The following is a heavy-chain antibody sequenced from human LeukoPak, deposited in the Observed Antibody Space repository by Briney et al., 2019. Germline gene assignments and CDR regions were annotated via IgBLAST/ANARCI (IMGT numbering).Heavy chain of an antibody. V-gene: IGHV3-21*01. D-gene: IGHD4-23*01. Sequence: GGSLRLSCAASGFTVSSNYMSWVRQAPGKGLEWVSSISSSSSYIYYADSVKGRFTISRDNAKNSLYLQMNSLRAEDTAVYYCARDSNYGGPPGLFDYWGQGTLVTVSS. CDR1: GFTVSSNY. J-gene: IGHJ4*02. CDR2: ISSSSSYI. CDR3: ARDSNYGGPPGLFDY.